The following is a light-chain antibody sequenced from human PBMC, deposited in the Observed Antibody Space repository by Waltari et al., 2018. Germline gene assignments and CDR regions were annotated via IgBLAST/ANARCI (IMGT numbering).Light chain of an antibody. CDR2: GAS. V-gene: IGKV1-39*01. CDR3: QQSYSSPRT. CDR1: QSIGSN. J-gene: IGKJ1*01. Sequence: DIQMTQSPSSLSASVGDRVTITCRASQSIGSNLSWYQQKPGKAPNLLIYGASSLQSGVPSMFSASGSGTYFTLTISSLQPEDFASYYCQQSYSSPRTFGQGTKVEVK.